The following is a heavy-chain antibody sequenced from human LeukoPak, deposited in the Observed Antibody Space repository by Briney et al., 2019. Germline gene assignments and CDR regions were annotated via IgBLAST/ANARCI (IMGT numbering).Heavy chain of an antibody. CDR2: INPNSGGT. J-gene: IGHJ6*03. CDR1: GYTFIDYY. D-gene: IGHD3-10*01. V-gene: IGHV1-2*02. Sequence: GASVKVSCKTSGYTFIDYYLHWVRQAPGQGLEWMGWINPNSGGTNYAQKFQGRVTMTRDTSISTAYMELSRLRSDDTAVYYCARGYYYGSGSYRYYYYYMDVWGKGTTVTVSS. CDR3: ARGYYYGSGSYRYYYYYMDV.